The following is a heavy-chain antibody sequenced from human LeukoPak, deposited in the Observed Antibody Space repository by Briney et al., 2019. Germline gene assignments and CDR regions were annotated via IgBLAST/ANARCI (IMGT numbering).Heavy chain of an antibody. V-gene: IGHV3-21*01. Sequence: PGGSPRLSCAASGFTFSSYSMNWVRQAPGKGLEWVSSISSSSSYIYYADSVKGRFTISRDNAKNSLYLQMNSLRAEDTAVYYCARDRRGLYGRGGYYYYGMDVWGKGATVTVSS. CDR2: ISSSSSYI. J-gene: IGHJ6*04. CDR3: ARDRRGLYGRGGYYYYGMDV. D-gene: IGHD4-17*01. CDR1: GFTFSSYS.